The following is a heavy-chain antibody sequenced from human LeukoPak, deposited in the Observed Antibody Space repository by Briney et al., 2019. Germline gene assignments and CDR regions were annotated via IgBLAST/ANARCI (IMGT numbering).Heavy chain of an antibody. CDR1: GYTLTESS. V-gene: IGHV1-24*01. D-gene: IGHD3-10*01. CDR2: FDPEKGET. Sequence: GSVKVSCKVSGYTLTESSMHWVRQAPGKGLEWMGGFDPEKGETIYAQKFQGRVTMTEDTSRDTAYMQLSSLRSEDTAVYYCATFRRGDTHPCFDFWGQGTLVTVSS. CDR3: ATFRRGDTHPCFDF. J-gene: IGHJ4*02.